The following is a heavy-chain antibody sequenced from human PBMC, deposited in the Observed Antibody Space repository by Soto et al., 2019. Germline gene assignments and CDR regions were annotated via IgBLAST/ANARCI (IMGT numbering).Heavy chain of an antibody. D-gene: IGHD2-2*01. CDR3: AKSGYQLLLSYYYYGMDV. CDR2: INAGNGNT. J-gene: IGHJ6*02. Sequence: ASVKVSCKASGYTFTSYAMHWVRQAPGQRLEWMGWINAGNGNTKYSQKFQGRVTITRDTSASTAYMELSSLRSEDTAVYYCAKSGYQLLLSYYYYGMDVWGQGTTVTVSS. CDR1: GYTFTSYA. V-gene: IGHV1-3*01.